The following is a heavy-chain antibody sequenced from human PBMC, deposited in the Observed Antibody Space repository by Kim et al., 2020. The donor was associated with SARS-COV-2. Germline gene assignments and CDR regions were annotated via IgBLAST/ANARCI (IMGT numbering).Heavy chain of an antibody. CDR3: ARGSYYGYFDY. J-gene: IGHJ4*02. D-gene: IGHD3-10*01. Sequence: TNDNPSLKSRVTISVDTSKNQFSLKLSSVTAADTAVYYCARGSYYGYFDYWGQGTLVTVSS. CDR2: T. V-gene: IGHV4-34*01.